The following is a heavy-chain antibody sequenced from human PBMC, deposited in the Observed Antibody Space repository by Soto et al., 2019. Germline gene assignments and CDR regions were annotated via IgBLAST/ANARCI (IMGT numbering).Heavy chain of an antibody. CDR3: ARAGYYYGSGNYDAFDI. J-gene: IGHJ3*02. D-gene: IGHD3-10*01. CDR1: GYTFSTYA. V-gene: IGHV1-18*01. CDR2: FRADSVHP. Sequence: QVQLVQSGAEVKEPGASVMVSCRASGYTFSTYAINWVRQAPGQGLEWMGWFRADSVHPKYAQKLQARVTMTTDTSTITGYMELRRLRSDDTAVYYCARAGYYYGSGNYDAFDIWGQGTSVTVSS.